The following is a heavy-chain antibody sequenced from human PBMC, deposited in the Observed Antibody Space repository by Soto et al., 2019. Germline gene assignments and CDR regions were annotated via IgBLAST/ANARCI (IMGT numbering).Heavy chain of an antibody. CDR1: GDSLTYSY. CDR2: IHYSGSI. Sequence: SETLSLTCTVSGDSLTYSYCSWIRQAPGKDLEWIGYIHYSGSIIYNPSFKSRVTISVDTSKNQFSLQLSSVTAADTAVYFCAREDDGGDRDYYGLDVWGQGTTVTVSS. V-gene: IGHV4-30-4*01. J-gene: IGHJ6*02. D-gene: IGHD2-21*02. CDR3: AREDDGGDRDYYGLDV.